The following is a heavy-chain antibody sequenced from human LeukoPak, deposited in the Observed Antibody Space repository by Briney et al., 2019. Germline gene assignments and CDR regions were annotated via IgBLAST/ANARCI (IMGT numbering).Heavy chain of an antibody. CDR2: MNPNSGNT. CDR1: GYTFTSYA. D-gene: IGHD3-9*01. CDR3: ARAELRYFDWPPGDY. J-gene: IGHJ4*02. V-gene: IGHV1-8*02. Sequence: ASVKVSCKASGYTFTSYAMHWVRQAPGQGLEWMGWMNPNSGNTGYTQKFQGRVTMTRNTSISTAYMELSSLRSEDTAVYYCARAELRYFDWPPGDYWGQGTLVTVSS.